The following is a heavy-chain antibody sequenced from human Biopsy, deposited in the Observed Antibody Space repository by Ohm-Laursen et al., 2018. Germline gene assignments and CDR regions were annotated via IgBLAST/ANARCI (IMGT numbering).Heavy chain of an antibody. V-gene: IGHV4-39*01. CDR2: IFYGGIT. CDR3: ARHPTGFWFDP. Sequence: TLSLTCSVSGGSISSETNYWGWIRQPPGKGLEWIGSIFYGGITYYNPSLKSRVTISVDTSKSQFSLNLSSVPGADTAVYYCARHPTGFWFDPWGQGTLVTVSS. CDR1: GGSISSETNY. J-gene: IGHJ5*02.